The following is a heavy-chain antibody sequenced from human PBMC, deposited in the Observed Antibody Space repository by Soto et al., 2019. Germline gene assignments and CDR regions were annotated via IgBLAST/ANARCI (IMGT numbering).Heavy chain of an antibody. CDR3: AREGRDGYNSYFDY. D-gene: IGHD5-12*01. CDR1: GGSISSYY. V-gene: IGHV4-59*01. CDR2: IYYSGST. Sequence: PSETLSLTCTVSGGSISSYYWSWIRQPPGKGLEWIGYIYYSGSTNYNPSLKSRVTISVDTSKNQFSLKLSSVTAADTAVYYCAREGRDGYNSYFDYWGQGTLVTVSS. J-gene: IGHJ4*02.